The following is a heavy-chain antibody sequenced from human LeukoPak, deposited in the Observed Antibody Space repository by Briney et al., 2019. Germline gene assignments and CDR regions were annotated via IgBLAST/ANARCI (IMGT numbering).Heavy chain of an antibody. V-gene: IGHV4-34*01. CDR2: INHSGST. CDR3: ARGRLRLVVVPAATLMPFDY. J-gene: IGHJ4*02. CDR1: GGSFSGYY. Sequence: SETLSLTCAVYGGSFSGYYWSLIRQPPVKGLEWIAEINHSGSTNYNPSLKSRVTISLDTSKNQFSLKLSSVTAADTAVYYCARGRLRLVVVPAATLMPFDYWGQGTLVTVSS. D-gene: IGHD2-2*01.